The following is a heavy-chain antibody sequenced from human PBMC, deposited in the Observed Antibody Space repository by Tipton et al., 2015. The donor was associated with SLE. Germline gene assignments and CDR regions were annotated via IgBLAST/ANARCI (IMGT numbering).Heavy chain of an antibody. J-gene: IGHJ4*02. CDR1: GGSINNYY. Sequence: TLSLTCTVSGGSINNYYWSWIRQPPGKGLEWIGYIYSSGETNYNTSLKSRVTISVDASKKQFSLKLSSVTAADTAVYFCARHVTYGSGTYAPFYFDSWSQGTLVTVSS. V-gene: IGHV4-4*08. D-gene: IGHD3-10*01. CDR2: IYSSGET. CDR3: ARHVTYGSGTYAPFYFDS.